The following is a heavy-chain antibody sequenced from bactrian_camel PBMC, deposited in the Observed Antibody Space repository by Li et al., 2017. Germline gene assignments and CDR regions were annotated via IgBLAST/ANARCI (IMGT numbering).Heavy chain of an antibody. D-gene: IGHD2*01. CDR3: AAEASYSGDLFGF. V-gene: IGHV3S1*01. Sequence: HVQLVESGGGLVQPGGSLRLSCVASGYTHTIGCMAWFRQAPGKEREGVAIICTSGASTYANSVKGRFTISKDRAENTLYLQMNSLKPEDTAMYYCAAEASYSGDLFGFWGQGTQVTVS. J-gene: IGHJ6*01. CDR1: GYTHTIGC. CDR2: ICTSGAST.